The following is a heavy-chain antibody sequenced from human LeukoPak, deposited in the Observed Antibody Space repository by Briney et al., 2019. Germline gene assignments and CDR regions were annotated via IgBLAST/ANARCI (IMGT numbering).Heavy chain of an antibody. CDR2: IYSGST. Sequence: PSETLSLTCTVSGGSISDYYWSWIRQPPGKGLEWIGYIYSGSTNYNPSLKSRVTISVDTSKNQFSLKLSSVTAADTAVYYCASRRTRPGSRVVPAAIRFWFDPWGQGTLVTVSS. D-gene: IGHD2-2*02. J-gene: IGHJ5*02. CDR1: GGSISDYY. CDR3: ASRRTRPGSRVVPAAIRFWFDP. V-gene: IGHV4-59*12.